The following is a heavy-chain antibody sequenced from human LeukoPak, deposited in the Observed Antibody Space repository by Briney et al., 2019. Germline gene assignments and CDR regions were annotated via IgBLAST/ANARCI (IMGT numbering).Heavy chain of an antibody. D-gene: IGHD3-22*01. CDR1: GGSFSGYY. CDR2: INHSGST. V-gene: IGHV4-34*01. CDR3: ARGRGDYDSSGYYAPDFDY. Sequence: SETLSLTCAVYGGSFSGYYWSWIRQPPGKGLEWIGEINHSGSTNYNPSLKSRVTISVDTSKNQFSLKLSSVTAADTAVYYCARGRGDYDSSGYYAPDFDYWGQGTLVTVSS. J-gene: IGHJ4*02.